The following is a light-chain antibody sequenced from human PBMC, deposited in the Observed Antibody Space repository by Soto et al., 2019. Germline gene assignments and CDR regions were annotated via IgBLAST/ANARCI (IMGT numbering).Light chain of an antibody. CDR1: QSVSSY. V-gene: IGKV3-15*01. J-gene: IGKJ1*01. Sequence: VVMTQSPATLSVSPGERATLSCRASQSVSSYLAWYQQKPGQAPRLLIYGASTRATGIPARFSGSGSGTDFTLTISRLEPEDFTVYYCHHYETFGQGTKVDI. CDR2: GAS. CDR3: HHYET.